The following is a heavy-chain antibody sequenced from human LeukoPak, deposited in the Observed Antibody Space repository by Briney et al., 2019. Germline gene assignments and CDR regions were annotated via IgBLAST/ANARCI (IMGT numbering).Heavy chain of an antibody. V-gene: IGHV3-15*01. CDR2: IKSKNVGETT. D-gene: IGHD4-23*01. Sequence: PGGSLSLSCVVSGLTFDNAWMSWVRQAPGKGLDWVGRIKSKNVGETTEYAAPVQGRFTISRDDSKNTVYLQMSSLKTEDTAVYYCTTGPGNSGYWGQGTLVTVSS. J-gene: IGHJ4*02. CDR3: TTGPGNSGY. CDR1: GLTFDNAW.